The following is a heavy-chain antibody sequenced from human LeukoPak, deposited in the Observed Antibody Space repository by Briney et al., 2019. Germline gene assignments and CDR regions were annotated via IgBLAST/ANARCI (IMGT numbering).Heavy chain of an antibody. CDR2: IYTTGST. J-gene: IGHJ4*02. CDR3: ARGPPPDFDC. Sequence: PSETLSLTCTVSGGSISDYYWSWIRQPAGKGLEWIGRIYTTGSTDYNPSLKSRVTMSVDTSKNQFSLKLGSVTAADTAVYYCARGPPPDFDCWGQGTLVTVSS. V-gene: IGHV4-4*07. CDR1: GGSISDYY.